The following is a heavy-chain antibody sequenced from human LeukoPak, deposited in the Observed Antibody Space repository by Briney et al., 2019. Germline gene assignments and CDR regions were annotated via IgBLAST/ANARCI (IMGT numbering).Heavy chain of an antibody. CDR1: GLTLTTFD. D-gene: IGHD2-15*01. CDR2: ISGNDPTK. J-gene: IGHJ5*01. V-gene: IGHV3-23*01. CDR3: AKGLDTCSSRYLNRIFDS. Sequence: GGSLRLSCTASGLTLTTFDMVWVRQAPGRGLEWVSIISGNDPTKIYADSVKGRFTISRDDLKNTIYLQMDSLRDEDTAFYYCAKGLDTCSSRYLNRIFDSWGQGTLVTVSS.